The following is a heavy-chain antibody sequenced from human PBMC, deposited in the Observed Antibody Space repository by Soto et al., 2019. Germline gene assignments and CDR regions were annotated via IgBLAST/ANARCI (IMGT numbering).Heavy chain of an antibody. Sequence: QDQLVQSGAEVKKPGSSGKVSCKASGGTFSSHTFSWVRQAPGQGLEWMGRIIPALGTATYAQKFQGRVTITADASATTVYMELNSLRSEDTAVYYCARPDFGDCWYFDLWGRGTLVTVSS. V-gene: IGHV1-69*08. D-gene: IGHD4-17*01. CDR1: GGTFSSHT. CDR2: IIPALGTA. CDR3: ARPDFGDCWYFDL. J-gene: IGHJ2*01.